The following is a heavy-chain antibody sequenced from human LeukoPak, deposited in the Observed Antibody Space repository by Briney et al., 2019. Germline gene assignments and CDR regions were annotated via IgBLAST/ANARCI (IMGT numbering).Heavy chain of an antibody. J-gene: IGHJ4*02. CDR2: ISYDGSNK. CDR3: ARATEMVRGVTLGGFHY. Sequence: GGSLRLSCVASGFTFSSYAMHWVRQAPGKGLEWVAVISYDGSNKYYADSVKGRFTISRDNSKNTLYLQMNSLRAEDTAVYYCARATEMVRGVTLGGFHYWGQGTLVTVS. D-gene: IGHD3-10*01. CDR1: GFTFSSYA. V-gene: IGHV3-30*04.